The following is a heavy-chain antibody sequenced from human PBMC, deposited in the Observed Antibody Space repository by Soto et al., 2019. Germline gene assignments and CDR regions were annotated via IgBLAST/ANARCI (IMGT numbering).Heavy chain of an antibody. J-gene: IGHJ5*02. CDR1: GGSISSGDYY. Sequence: SETLSLTCTVSGGSISSGDYYWSWIRQPPGKGLEWIGYIYYSGSTYYNPSLKSRVTISVDTSKNQFSLKLSSVTAADTAVYYCDAYNLESGYGGPQITSWFDPWGQGTLVTVSS. D-gene: IGHD5-18*01. CDR3: DAYNLESGYGGPQITSWFDP. V-gene: IGHV4-30-4*01. CDR2: IYYSGST.